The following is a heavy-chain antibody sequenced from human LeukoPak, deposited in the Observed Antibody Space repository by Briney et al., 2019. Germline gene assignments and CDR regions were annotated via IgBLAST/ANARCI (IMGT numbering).Heavy chain of an antibody. D-gene: IGHD3-10*01. J-gene: IGHJ5*02. Sequence: SETLSLTCAVYGGSFSGYYWSWIRQPPGKGLDWIGEINHRGSTNYNPSLKRRVTISVDTSKNPFSLKLSSVTAEDTAVYYCARLSYYYGSGSSKSRWFGPWGQGTLVHVSS. CDR3: ARLSYYYGSGSSKSRWFGP. CDR1: GGSFSGYY. V-gene: IGHV4-34*01. CDR2: INHRGST.